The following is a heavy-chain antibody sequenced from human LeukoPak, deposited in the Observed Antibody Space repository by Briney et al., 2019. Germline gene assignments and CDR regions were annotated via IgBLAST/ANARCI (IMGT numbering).Heavy chain of an antibody. D-gene: IGHD2-8*01. CDR1: GYTFTGYY. J-gene: IGHJ4*02. V-gene: IGHV1-2*02. Sequence: ASVKVSCKASGYTFTGYYMHWVRQAPGQGLEWMGWINPNSGGTNYAQKFQGRVTMTRDTSISTAYMELGRLRSDDTAVYYCARGMVLMVYASFDYWGQGTLVTVSS. CDR3: ARGMVLMVYASFDY. CDR2: INPNSGGT.